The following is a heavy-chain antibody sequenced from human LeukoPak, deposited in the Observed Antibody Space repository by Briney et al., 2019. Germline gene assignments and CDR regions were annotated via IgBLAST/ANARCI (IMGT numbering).Heavy chain of an antibody. Sequence: PGGSLRLSCAASGFTFSSYWMSWVRQAPGKGLEWVANIKQDGSEKYYVDSVKGRFTISRDNAKNSLYLQMSSLRAEDTAVYYCARAIGYCSSTSCYNWFDPWGQGTMVTVSS. D-gene: IGHD2-2*03. CDR2: IKQDGSEK. V-gene: IGHV3-7*01. CDR3: ARAIGYCSSTSCYNWFDP. CDR1: GFTFSSYW. J-gene: IGHJ5*02.